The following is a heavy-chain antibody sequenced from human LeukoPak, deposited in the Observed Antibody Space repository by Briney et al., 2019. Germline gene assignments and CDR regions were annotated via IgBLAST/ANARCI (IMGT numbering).Heavy chain of an antibody. CDR2: INHGGAT. CDR3: ARGFSGGYFDY. V-gene: IGHV4-34*01. J-gene: IGHJ4*02. Sequence: SETLSLTCAVYGGSFSGYYWSWIRQPPGKGLEWIGEINHGGATNYNPSLKSRVSASIDTSKKQFSLNLNSVTAADTAVYYCARGFSGGYFDYWGQGTLVTVSS. CDR1: GGSFSGYY. D-gene: IGHD3-10*01.